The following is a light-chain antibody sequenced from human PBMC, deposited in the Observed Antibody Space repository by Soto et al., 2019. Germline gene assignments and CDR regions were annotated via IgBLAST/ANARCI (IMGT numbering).Light chain of an antibody. Sequence: QSVLTQPPSASGTPGQTITMSCSGGSSNIGRRAVNWYQQFPGAATKLLIYGNDQRPSGVPGLFSGSKSGTSASLAISGLQSDDEADYYCASWDDNLNGYVFGAGTKLTVL. V-gene: IGLV1-44*01. CDR1: SSNIGRRA. CDR3: ASWDDNLNGYV. J-gene: IGLJ1*01. CDR2: GND.